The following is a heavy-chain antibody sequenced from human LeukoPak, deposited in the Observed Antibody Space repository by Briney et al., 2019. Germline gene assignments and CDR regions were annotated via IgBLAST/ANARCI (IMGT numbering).Heavy chain of an antibody. D-gene: IGHD3-10*01. V-gene: IGHV3-11*03. CDR2: ISSSSSYT. Sequence: GGSLRLSCAGSGFTFSNYEMNWVRQAPGKGLEWVSYISSSSSYTNYADSVKGRFTISRDNAKNSLYLQMNSLRAEDTAVYYCARFSVITMVRGVTPLYYYGMDVWGQGTTVTVSS. J-gene: IGHJ6*02. CDR3: ARFSVITMVRGVTPLYYYGMDV. CDR1: GFTFSNYE.